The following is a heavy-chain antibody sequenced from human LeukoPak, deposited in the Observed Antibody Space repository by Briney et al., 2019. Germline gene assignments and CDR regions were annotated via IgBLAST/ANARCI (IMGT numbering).Heavy chain of an antibody. V-gene: IGHV3-7*01. CDR3: ARLDNSGYFCY. CDR1: GFTLSSNW. CDR2: IKQDGSEI. D-gene: IGHD3-22*01. J-gene: IGHJ4*02. Sequence: GGSLRLSCAASGFTLSSNWMSWVRQAPGKGLEWVANIKQDGSEIHYLDSVKGRFTISRDNAKNSLYLQMNSLRAEDTAVYYCARLDNSGYFCYWGQGILVTVSS.